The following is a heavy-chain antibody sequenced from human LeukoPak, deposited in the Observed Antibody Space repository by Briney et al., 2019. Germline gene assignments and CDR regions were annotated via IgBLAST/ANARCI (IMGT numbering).Heavy chain of an antibody. V-gene: IGHV4-30-4*08. CDR2: IYYSGST. Sequence: SQTLSLTCTVSGGSISSGDYYWSWIRQPPGNGLEWIGYIYYSGSTYYNPSLKSRVTISVDTSKNQFSLKLSSVTAADTAVYYCARTRYYDFWSGYSDYWGQGTLVTVSS. CDR3: ARTRYYDFWSGYSDY. CDR1: GGSISSGDYY. J-gene: IGHJ4*02. D-gene: IGHD3-3*01.